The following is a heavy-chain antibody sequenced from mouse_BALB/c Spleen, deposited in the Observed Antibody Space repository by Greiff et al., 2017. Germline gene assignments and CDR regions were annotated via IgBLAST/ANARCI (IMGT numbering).Heavy chain of an antibody. CDR1: GYTFTDYA. V-gene: IGHV1S137*01. Sequence: VQLQQSGAELVRPGVSVKISCKGSGYTFTDYAMHWVKQSHAKSLEWIGVISTYYGDASYNQKFKGKATMTVDKSSSTAYMELARLTSEDSAIYYCARPTTADAMDYWGQGTSVTVSS. D-gene: IGHD1-2*01. CDR2: ISTYYGDA. CDR3: ARPTTADAMDY. J-gene: IGHJ4*01.